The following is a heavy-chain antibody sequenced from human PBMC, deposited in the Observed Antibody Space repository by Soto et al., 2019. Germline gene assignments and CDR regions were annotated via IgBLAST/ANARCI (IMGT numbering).Heavy chain of an antibody. D-gene: IGHD6-6*01. J-gene: IGHJ6*02. CDR2: IKQDGSEK. Sequence: EVQLVESGGGLVQPGGSLRVSCAVSGFTFSSYWMSWVRQAPGKGLEWVANIKQDGSEKDYVDSVKGRYTISRDNAKNSLFLQMNSLRAEDTALYYCARVYSSSSGRAMDVWGHGTTVTVSS. V-gene: IGHV3-7*04. CDR1: GFTFSSYW. CDR3: ARVYSSSSGRAMDV.